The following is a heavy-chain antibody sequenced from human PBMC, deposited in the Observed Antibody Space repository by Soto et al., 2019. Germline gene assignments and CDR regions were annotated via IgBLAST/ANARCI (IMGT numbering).Heavy chain of an antibody. CDR2: IIPIFGTA. J-gene: IGHJ6*02. Sequence: QVQLVQSGAEVKKPGSSVKVSCKASGGTFSSYAISWVRQAPGQGLEWMGGIIPIFGTANYAQKFQGRVTSTADESTSTAYMERSSRKYKDTAVYYCASPPVAATYYYGMGVWGQGTTVPVSS. D-gene: IGHD1-26*01. V-gene: IGHV1-69*12. CDR1: GGTFSSYA. CDR3: ASPPVAATYYYGMGV.